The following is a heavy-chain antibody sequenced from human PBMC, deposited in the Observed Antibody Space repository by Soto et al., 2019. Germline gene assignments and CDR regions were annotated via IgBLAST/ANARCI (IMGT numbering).Heavy chain of an antibody. V-gene: IGHV1-69*01. J-gene: IGHJ4*02. CDR3: XXXXXXXXXXXRAFDY. CDR2: IIPIFGTA. Sequence: QVQLVQSGAEVKKPGSSVKVSCKASGGTFSSYAISWVXXXXGXXXXXXGGIIPIFGTANYAQKFQGRVTXXADESXXXXXXXXXXXXXXXXXXXXXXXXXXXXXXXXRAFDYWGQGTLVTVSS. CDR1: GGTFSSYA.